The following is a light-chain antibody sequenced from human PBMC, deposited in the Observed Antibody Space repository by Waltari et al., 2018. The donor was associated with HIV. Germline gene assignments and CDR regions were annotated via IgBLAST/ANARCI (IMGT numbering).Light chain of an antibody. V-gene: IGKV3-20*01. J-gene: IGKJ2*03. CDR1: QSVSSSY. CDR3: QQYRGTPHS. CDR2: GAS. Sequence: EIVLTQSPGTLSLSPGKRATLSCRASQSVSSSYLAWYQQKPGQAPRLLIYGASSRATGIPDRFSGSGSGTDFTLTISRLEPEDVAVYYCQQYRGTPHSFGQGTKLEIK.